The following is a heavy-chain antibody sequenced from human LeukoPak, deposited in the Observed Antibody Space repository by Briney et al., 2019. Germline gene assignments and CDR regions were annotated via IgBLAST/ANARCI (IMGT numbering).Heavy chain of an antibody. CDR2: IYSCGCT. Sequence: GGSLSLSCTPSGFTVSRYYKSWVPRATGEGLVWVSVIYSCGCTYYADSVKGRFTISRDNTKNTLYLQMNSLRAEDTAVYYSARERAVACVDYGGEGSLVTVSS. CDR1: GFTVSRYY. D-gene: IGHD6-19*01. V-gene: IGHV3-66*03. CDR3: ARERAVACVDY. J-gene: IGHJ4*02.